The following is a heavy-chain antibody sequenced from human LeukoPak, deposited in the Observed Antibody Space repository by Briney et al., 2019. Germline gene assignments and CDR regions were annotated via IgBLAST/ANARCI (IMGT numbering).Heavy chain of an antibody. V-gene: IGHV3-74*01. D-gene: IGHD6-25*01. CDR3: AGGRYSSDWCDY. CDR1: GFTFSKYW. CDR2: IYSDGIST. J-gene: IGHJ4*02. Sequence: GGSLRLSCAVSGFTFSKYWMHWVRQAPGKGLEWVSRIYSDGISTTYADSVQGRFAISRDNAKNTLYLQMNSLRAEDTAVYYCAGGRYSSDWCDYGGQGTLVTVSS.